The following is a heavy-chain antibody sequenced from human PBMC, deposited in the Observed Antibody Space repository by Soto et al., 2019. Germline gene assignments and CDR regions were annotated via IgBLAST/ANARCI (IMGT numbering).Heavy chain of an antibody. J-gene: IGHJ4*02. CDR3: AKAETAAGTGYFDC. CDR1: GFTFSSYG. V-gene: IGHV3-30*18. CDR2: ISYDGSNK. D-gene: IGHD6-13*01. Sequence: PGGSLRLSCAASGFTFSSYGMHWVRQAPGKGLEWVAVISYDGSNKYYADSVKGRFTISRDNSKNTLYLQMNSLRAEDTAVYYCAKAETAAGTGYFDCWGQGTLVTVSS.